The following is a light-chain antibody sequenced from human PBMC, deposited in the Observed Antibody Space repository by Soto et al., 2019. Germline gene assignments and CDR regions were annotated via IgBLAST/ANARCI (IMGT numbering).Light chain of an antibody. J-gene: IGLJ2*01. CDR2: LNSDGSH. CDR3: QTRSSGTVL. CDR1: SGHSSYA. V-gene: IGLV4-69*01. Sequence: QSVLTQSPSASASLGSSVKLTCTLSSGHSSYAIAWHQQQPEKGPRYLMKLNSDGSHSKGDGIPDRFSGSSSGAERYLTISSLQSEDEADYYCQTRSSGTVLFGGGTKLTVL.